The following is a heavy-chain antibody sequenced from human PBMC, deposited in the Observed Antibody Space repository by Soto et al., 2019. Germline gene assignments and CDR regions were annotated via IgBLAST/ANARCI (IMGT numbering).Heavy chain of an antibody. CDR3: ATRRTSLYYYYYYYGMDV. V-gene: IGHV4-39*01. D-gene: IGHD2-2*01. CDR1: GGSISSSSYY. Sequence: SETLSLTCTVSGGSISSSSYYWGWIRQPPGKGLEWIGSIYYSGSTYYNPSLKSRVTISVDTSKNQFSLKLSSVTAADTAVYYCATRRTSLYYYYYYYGMDVWGQGTTVTVSS. J-gene: IGHJ6*02. CDR2: IYYSGST.